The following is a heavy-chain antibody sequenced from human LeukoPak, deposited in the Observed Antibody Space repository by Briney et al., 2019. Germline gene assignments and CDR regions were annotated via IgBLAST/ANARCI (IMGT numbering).Heavy chain of an antibody. D-gene: IGHD3-22*01. CDR1: GFTFDDYA. V-gene: IGHV3-30-3*01. CDR3: ARAYYDSSGELDY. J-gene: IGHJ4*02. CDR2: ISYDGSNK. Sequence: GGSLRLSCAASGFTFDDYAMHWVRQAPGKGLEWVAVISYDGSNKYYADSVKGRFTISRDNSKNTLYLQMNSLRAEDTAVYYCARAYYDSSGELDYWGQGTLVTVSS.